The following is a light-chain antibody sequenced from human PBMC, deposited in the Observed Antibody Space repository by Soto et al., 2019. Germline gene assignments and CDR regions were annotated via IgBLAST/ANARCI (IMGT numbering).Light chain of an antibody. V-gene: IGLV2-11*01. J-gene: IGLJ3*02. CDR3: WSYAGSYTLGG. Sequence: QSVLTQPRSVSGSPGQSVTISCTGTSSDVGGYDFVSWYQQHPGKAPQLMIYDVTKRTSVVPDRFSGSKSGNAAFLTISGLQAEDEVEYYGWSYAGSYTLGGFGGGTKLTGL. CDR2: DVT. CDR1: SSDVGGYDF.